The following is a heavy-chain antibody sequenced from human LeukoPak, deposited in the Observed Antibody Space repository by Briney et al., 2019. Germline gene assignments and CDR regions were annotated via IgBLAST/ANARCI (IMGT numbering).Heavy chain of an antibody. J-gene: IGHJ4*02. CDR1: GGSITTNNYY. CDR2: IYFSGST. CDR3: ASYYVGSSSFH. D-gene: IGHD3-10*01. Sequence: SETLSLTCTVSGGSITTNNYYWGWIRQPPGKALEWVGSIYFSGSTYYNPSLKSRVSVSADTSKNQFFLKLSSVTAADTAVYYCASYYVGSSSFHWGQGTLVTVSS. V-gene: IGHV4-39*01.